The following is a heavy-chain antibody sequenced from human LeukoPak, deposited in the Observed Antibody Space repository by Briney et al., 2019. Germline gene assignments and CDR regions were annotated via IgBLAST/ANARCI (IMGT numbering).Heavy chain of an antibody. Sequence: KTSETLSLTCTVSGGSISGYYWSWIRQPAGKGLEWIGRIYTSGSATYNPSLKSRVTMSADTLKNQVSLKLTSVTAADTAVYYCTREPLPWGQGTLVTVSS. V-gene: IGHV4-4*07. CDR2: IYTSGSA. CDR1: GGSISGYY. J-gene: IGHJ4*02. CDR3: TREPLP.